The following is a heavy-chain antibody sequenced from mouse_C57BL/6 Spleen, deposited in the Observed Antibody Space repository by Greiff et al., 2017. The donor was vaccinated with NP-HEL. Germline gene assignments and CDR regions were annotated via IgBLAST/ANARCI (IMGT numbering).Heavy chain of an antibody. J-gene: IGHJ4*01. Sequence: EVKVVESGGGLVKPGGSLKLSCAASGFTFSDYGMHWVRQAPEKGLEWVAYISSGSSTIYYADTVKGRFTISRDNAKNTLFLQMTSLRSEDTAMYYCASPPEGAMDYWGQGTSVTVSS. CDR3: ASPPEGAMDY. CDR1: GFTFSDYG. CDR2: ISSGSSTI. V-gene: IGHV5-17*01.